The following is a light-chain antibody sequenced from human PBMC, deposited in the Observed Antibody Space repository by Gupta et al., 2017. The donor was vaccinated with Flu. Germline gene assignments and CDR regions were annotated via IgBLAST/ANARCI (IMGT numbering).Light chain of an antibody. J-gene: IGKJ1*01. CDR2: WTS. CDR1: QSILYSSDNKNY. CDR3: QQYYSSPPA. Sequence: DIVMTQSPDSLAVSLGDRATINCKSRQSILYSSDNKNYLAWYQQKPGQPPKVIIYWTSTRESGVPDRFSGSGSGTDFTLTISSLQAEDVAVYYCQQYYSSPPAFGQGTKVEIK. V-gene: IGKV4-1*01.